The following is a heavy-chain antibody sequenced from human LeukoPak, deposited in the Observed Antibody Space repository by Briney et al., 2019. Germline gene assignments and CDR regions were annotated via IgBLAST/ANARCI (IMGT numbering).Heavy chain of an antibody. V-gene: IGHV1-69*13. D-gene: IGHD3-3*01. Sequence: SVKVSCKASGGTFSSYAISWVRQAPGQGLEWMGGIIPIFGTANYAQKFQGRVTITADESTSTAYMELSGLRSEDTAVYYCARPYYAFWSGHVSNWFDPWGQGTLVTVSS. CDR1: GGTFSSYA. CDR3: ARPYYAFWSGHVSNWFDP. CDR2: IIPIFGTA. J-gene: IGHJ5*02.